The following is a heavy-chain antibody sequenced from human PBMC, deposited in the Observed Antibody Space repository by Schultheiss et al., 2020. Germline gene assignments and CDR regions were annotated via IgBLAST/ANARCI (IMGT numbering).Heavy chain of an antibody. D-gene: IGHD6-6*01. CDR1: GFTFSGSA. J-gene: IGHJ6*03. CDR3: ARDPIAARQWGYYYYYYMDV. CDR2: IRSKANSYAT. V-gene: IGHV3-73*01. Sequence: GESLKISCAASGFTFSGSAMHWVRQASGKGLEWVGRIRSKANSYATAYAASVKGRFTISRDDSKNTAYLQMNSLRAEDTAVYYCARDPIAARQWGYYYYYYMDVWGKGTTVTVSS.